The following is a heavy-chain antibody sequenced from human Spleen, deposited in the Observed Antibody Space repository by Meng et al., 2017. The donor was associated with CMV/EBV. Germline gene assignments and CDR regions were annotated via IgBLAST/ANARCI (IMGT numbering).Heavy chain of an antibody. Sequence: TFCTYATMWGRRAAGKGVKWVGFIQCDGGNKYEEDTVKSGFTNSRDNYKNTMYLQMNNRRAEDTAVYYCAIVDCNDSSDYTPPFDYWGQGTLVTVSS. CDR1: TFCTYA. CDR2: IQCDGGNK. J-gene: IGHJ4*02. D-gene: IGHD3-22*01. CDR3: AIVDCNDSSDYTPPFDY. V-gene: IGHV3-30*02.